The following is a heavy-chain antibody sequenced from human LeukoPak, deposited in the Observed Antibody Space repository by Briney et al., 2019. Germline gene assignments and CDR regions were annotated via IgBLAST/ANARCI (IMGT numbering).Heavy chain of an antibody. V-gene: IGHV1-2*02. CDR3: ASAYYDFWSGSFSGPSSAYYYGMDV. CDR1: GYTFTGYY. Sequence: ASVKVSCKASGYTFTGYYMHWVRQAPGQGLEWMGWINPNSGGTNYAQKFQGRVTMTRDTSISTAYMELSRLRSDDTAVCYCASAYYDFWSGSFSGPSSAYYYGMDVWGQGTTVTVSS. D-gene: IGHD3-3*01. CDR2: INPNSGGT. J-gene: IGHJ6*02.